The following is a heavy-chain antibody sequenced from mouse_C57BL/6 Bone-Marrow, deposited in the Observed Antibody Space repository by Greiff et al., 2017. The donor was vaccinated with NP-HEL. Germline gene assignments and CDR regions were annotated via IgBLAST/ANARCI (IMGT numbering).Heavy chain of an antibody. Sequence: EVQLEESGGDLVKPGGSLKLSCAASGFTFSSYGMSWVRQTPDKRLEWVATISSGGSYTYYPDSVKGRVTISRDNAKNTLYLQMSRLKSEDTAMYYCARRGVTNYWYFDVWGTGTTVTVSS. CDR1: GFTFSSYG. CDR3: ARRGVTNYWYFDV. J-gene: IGHJ1*03. CDR2: ISSGGSYT. D-gene: IGHD2-1*01. V-gene: IGHV5-6*01.